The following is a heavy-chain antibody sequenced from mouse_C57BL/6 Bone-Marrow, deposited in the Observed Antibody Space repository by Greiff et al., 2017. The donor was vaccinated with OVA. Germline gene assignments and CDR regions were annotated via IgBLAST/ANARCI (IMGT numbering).Heavy chain of an antibody. CDR2: IYPRSGNT. Sequence: QVQLQQSGAELARPGASVKLSCKASGYTFTSYGISWVKQRTGKGLEWIGEIYPRSGNTYYNEKFKGKATLTADKSSSTAYMELRSLTSEDSAVYVCARRGSTMITRVFAYWGQGTLVTVSA. CDR3: ARRGSTMITRVFAY. D-gene: IGHD2-4*01. V-gene: IGHV1-81*01. CDR1: GYTFTSYG. J-gene: IGHJ3*01.